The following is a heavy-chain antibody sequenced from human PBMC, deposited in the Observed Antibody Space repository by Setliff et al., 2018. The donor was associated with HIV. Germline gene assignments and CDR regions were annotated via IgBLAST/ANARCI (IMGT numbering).Heavy chain of an antibody. CDR2: IYYSGST. J-gene: IGHJ4*02. Sequence: SETLSLTCTVSGGSISSDGYYWSWIRQHPGKGLEWIGYIYYSGSTYYNPSLKSRVTISVDTSKNQFSLKLSSVTAADTAVFYCARGTLYYYDTGGYSYFDYWGQGTLVTVSS. D-gene: IGHD3-22*01. V-gene: IGHV4-31*03. CDR1: GGSISSDGYY. CDR3: ARGTLYYYDTGGYSYFDY.